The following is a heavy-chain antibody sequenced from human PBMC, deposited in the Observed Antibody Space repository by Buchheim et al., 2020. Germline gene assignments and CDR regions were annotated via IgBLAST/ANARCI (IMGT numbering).Heavy chain of an antibody. CDR1: GFTFSTYS. CDR2: SSSTSSRI. V-gene: IGHV3-48*02. Sequence: EVQLVESGGGLVQPGGSLRLSCAASGFTFSTYSMNWVRQAPGKGLEWISYSSSTSSRIYYADSVKGRFTISRDNAENSLYLQMSGLRDEDTAVYYCARRHSFDRSGYWGFDYWGQGTL. J-gene: IGHJ4*02. D-gene: IGHD3-22*01. CDR3: ARRHSFDRSGYWGFDY.